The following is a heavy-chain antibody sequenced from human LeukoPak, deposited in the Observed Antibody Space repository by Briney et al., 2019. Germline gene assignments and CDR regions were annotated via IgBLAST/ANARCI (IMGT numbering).Heavy chain of an antibody. CDR3: AKDYRPGAYYFDY. V-gene: IGHV1-69*13. CDR2: IIPIFGTA. D-gene: IGHD4-11*01. CDR1: GYTFTSYG. J-gene: IGHJ4*02. Sequence: SVKVSCKASGYTFTSYGISWVRQAPGQGLEWMGGIIPIFGTANYAQKFQGRVTITADESTSTAYMELSSLRSEDTAVYYCAKDYRPGAYYFDYWGQGTLVTVSS.